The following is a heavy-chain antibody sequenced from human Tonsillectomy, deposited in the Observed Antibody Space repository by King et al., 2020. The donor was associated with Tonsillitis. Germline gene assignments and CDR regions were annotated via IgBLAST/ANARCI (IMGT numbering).Heavy chain of an antibody. Sequence: QLVQSGAEVKKPGESLRISCKGSGYSFTSYWISWVRQMPGKGLEWMGRIDPDDSHTDHSPSFQGHVTISADKSISTASLQWSSLKASDAAMYYCARSLYSSSWRLYYYYGMDVWGQGTTVTVSS. D-gene: IGHD6-13*01. CDR2: IDPDDSHT. CDR3: ARSLYSSSWRLYYYYGMDV. CDR1: GYSFTSYW. J-gene: IGHJ6*02. V-gene: IGHV5-10-1*03.